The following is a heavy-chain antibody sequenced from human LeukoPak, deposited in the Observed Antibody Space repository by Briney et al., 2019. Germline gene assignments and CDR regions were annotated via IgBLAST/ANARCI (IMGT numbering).Heavy chain of an antibody. CDR1: GFTVSSNY. J-gene: IGHJ4*02. D-gene: IGHD3-9*01. CDR2: IYSGGST. V-gene: IGHV3-66*04. CDR3: ARLTTYYDILTGYSQGTYIDY. Sequence: PGGSLRLSCAASGFTVSSNYMSWVRQAPGKGLEWVSVIYSGGSTYYADSVKGRFTISRDNSKNTLYLQMNSLRAEDTAVYYCARLTTYYDILTGYSQGTYIDYWGQGTLVTVSS.